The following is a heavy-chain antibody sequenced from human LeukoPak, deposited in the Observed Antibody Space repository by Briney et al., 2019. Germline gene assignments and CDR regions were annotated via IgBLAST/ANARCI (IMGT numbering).Heavy chain of an antibody. CDR3: ATHWLEATKTYFYWFDP. CDR2: IYRGETT. D-gene: IGHD3-3*01. V-gene: IGHV4-4*09. Sequence: PSETLSLTCSVSGGSINNYWWSWIRQPPGKGLEWIGYIYRGETTNYNPSLKGRVTLSVDTSKNQISLKLNSVTAADTAVYYCATHWLEATKTYFYWFDPWGQGTLVTVSS. J-gene: IGHJ5*02. CDR1: GGSINNYW.